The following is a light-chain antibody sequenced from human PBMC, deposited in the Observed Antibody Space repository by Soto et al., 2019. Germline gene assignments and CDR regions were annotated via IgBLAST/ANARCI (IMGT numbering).Light chain of an antibody. CDR1: QGIKDY. V-gene: IGKV3-15*01. CDR2: DAS. Sequence: VVTHSPATLSLSPRERATLSCRASQGIKDYVALFQQKPGQAPRLLIYDASTRATAIPARFSGSGSGTEFTLSISCLQSEDFAVYYCQQSNTWPRTFGQGTKVDI. J-gene: IGKJ1*01. CDR3: QQSNTWPRT.